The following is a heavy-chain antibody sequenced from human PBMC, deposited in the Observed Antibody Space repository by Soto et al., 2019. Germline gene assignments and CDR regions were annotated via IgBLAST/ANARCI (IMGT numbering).Heavy chain of an antibody. J-gene: IGHJ4*02. V-gene: IGHV2-26*01. CDR3: ARVAAAGIDDYFDY. D-gene: IGHD6-13*01. Sequence: GSGPTLVNPTETLTLTCTVSGFSLSNARMGVSWIRQPPGKALEWLAHIFSNDEKSYSTSLKSRLTISKDTSKSQVVLTMTNMDPVDTATYYCARVAAAGIDDYFDYWGQGTLVTVSS. CDR2: IFSNDEK. CDR1: GFSLSNARMG.